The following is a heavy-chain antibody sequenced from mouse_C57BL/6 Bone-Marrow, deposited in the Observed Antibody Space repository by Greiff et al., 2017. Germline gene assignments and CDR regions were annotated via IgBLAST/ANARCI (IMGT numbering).Heavy chain of an antibody. CDR2: IDPSNSYT. D-gene: IGHD2-1*01. CDR1: GYTFTSYW. Sequence: QVQLQQPGAELVKPGASVKLSCKASGYTFTSYWMQWVKQRPGQGLECIGEIDPSNSYTNYNQKFKGKATLTVDTSSSTAYMQLSSLTSEDSAVYYCSREENYYGNHGSYYCAVDYWGQGTSVTVSA. J-gene: IGHJ4*01. V-gene: IGHV1-50*01. CDR3: SREENYYGNHGSYYCAVDY.